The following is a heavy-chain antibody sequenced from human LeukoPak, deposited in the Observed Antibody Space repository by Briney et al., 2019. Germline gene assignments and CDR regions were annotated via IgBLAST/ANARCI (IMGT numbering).Heavy chain of an antibody. Sequence: SETLSLTCAVYGGSFSGYYWSWIRQPPGKGLEWIGEINHSGSTNHNPSLKSRVTISVDTSKNQFSLKLSSVTAADTAVYYCARRYCSSTSCYYYYMDVWGKGTTVTVSS. D-gene: IGHD2-2*01. V-gene: IGHV4-34*01. CDR3: ARRYCSSTSCYYYYMDV. CDR1: GGSFSGYY. J-gene: IGHJ6*03. CDR2: INHSGST.